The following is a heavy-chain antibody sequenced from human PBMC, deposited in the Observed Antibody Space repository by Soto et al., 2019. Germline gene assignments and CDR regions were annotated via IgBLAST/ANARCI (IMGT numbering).Heavy chain of an antibody. CDR2: ISGSDGKT. Sequence: PVGSLRISCAASGFSFGSYALSWVRQAPGKGLEWVSTISGSDGKTFYADSVKGRFSISRDTSQSTLYLQMNSLRADDTAMYYCARWSYLDYWGQGTRVTVSS. V-gene: IGHV3-23*01. CDR1: GFSFGSYA. D-gene: IGHD3-3*01. CDR3: ARWSYLDY. J-gene: IGHJ4*02.